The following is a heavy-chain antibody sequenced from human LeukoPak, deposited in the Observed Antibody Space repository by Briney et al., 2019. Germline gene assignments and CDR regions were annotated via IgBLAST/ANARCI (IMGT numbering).Heavy chain of an antibody. D-gene: IGHD2-2*02. CDR2: IYYSGST. CDR1: GGSISSYY. J-gene: IGHJ5*02. Sequence: SETLSLTCTVSGGSISSYYWSWIRQPPGKGLEWIGYIYYSGSTNYNPSLKSRVTISVDTSKNQFSLKLSSVTAADTAVYYRAREYCSSTSCYTGEWFDPWGQGTLVTVSS. V-gene: IGHV4-59*01. CDR3: AREYCSSTSCYTGEWFDP.